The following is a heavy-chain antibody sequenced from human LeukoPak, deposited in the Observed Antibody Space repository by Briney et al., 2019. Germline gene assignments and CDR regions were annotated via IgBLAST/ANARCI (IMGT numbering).Heavy chain of an antibody. J-gene: IGHJ6*02. CDR1: GGSISSYY. CDR2: INHSGST. V-gene: IGHV4-34*01. Sequence: SETLSLTCTVSGGSISSYYWSWIRQPPGKGLEWIGEINHSGSTNYNPSLKSRVTISVDTSKNQFSLKLSSVTAADTAVYYCARGPHVLLWFGELLAKHYYYYGMDVWGQGTTVTVSS. D-gene: IGHD3-10*01. CDR3: ARGPHVLLWFGELLAKHYYYYGMDV.